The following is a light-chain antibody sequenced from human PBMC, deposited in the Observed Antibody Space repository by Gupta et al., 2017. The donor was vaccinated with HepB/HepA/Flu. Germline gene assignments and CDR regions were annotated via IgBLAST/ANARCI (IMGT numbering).Light chain of an antibody. CDR1: KLGDKY. J-gene: IGLJ2*01. V-gene: IGLV3-1*01. CDR2: QDS. Sequence: SFELTQPSSVFVSPGQTASITCSGDKLGDKYACWYQQKPDHFPVLVIYQDSKRPSRTPERFSSSTSGNTATLTISGAQAMDDDYYYCQACDSSTVVFGGGTKLTVL. CDR3: QACDSSTVV.